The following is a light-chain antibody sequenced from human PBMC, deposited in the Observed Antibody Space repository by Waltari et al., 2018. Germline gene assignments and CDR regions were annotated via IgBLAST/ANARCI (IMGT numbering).Light chain of an antibody. CDR1: QTISSY. CDR2: TAS. Sequence: DIQMTQFPSSLSASVGDRVTITCRESQTISSYLNWYQQKPGKAPHLLIYTASSLQSGVPSRFSGSGSGTDFTLTISSLQPEDFATYYCQQSSSTPPWTFGQGTKVEIK. J-gene: IGKJ1*01. CDR3: QQSSSTPPWT. V-gene: IGKV1-39*01.